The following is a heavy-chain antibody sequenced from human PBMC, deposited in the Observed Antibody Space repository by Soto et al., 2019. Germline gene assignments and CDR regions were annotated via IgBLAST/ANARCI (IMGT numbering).Heavy chain of an antibody. D-gene: IGHD4-17*01. CDR1: GGSISSGTFS. CDR3: ARNGDYAADYSYGMAG. J-gene: IGHJ6*01. Sequence: QLQLQESGSGLVKPSQTLSLTCAVSGGSISSGTFSWGWIRQPPGKVLEWIGNIYHSGSTYYNPSLKSRVTISVDSSTNQFSHNLTSVTAAATALDSCARNGDYAADYSYGMAGWGQGTTVTVSS. CDR2: IYHSGST. V-gene: IGHV4-30-2*01.